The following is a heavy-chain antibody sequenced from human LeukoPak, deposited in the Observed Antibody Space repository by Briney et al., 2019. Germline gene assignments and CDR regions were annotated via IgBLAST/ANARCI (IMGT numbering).Heavy chain of an antibody. CDR2: IYYSGST. J-gene: IGHJ3*02. D-gene: IGHD3-22*01. Sequence: SETLSLTCAVSGGSISSYYWSWIRQPPGKGLEWIGNIYYSGSTNYNPSLKSRVTISVDTSKNQFSLKLSSVTAADAAVYYCARDRPYYYDSRAFGIWGQGTMVTVSS. CDR1: GGSISSYY. CDR3: ARDRPYYYDSRAFGI. V-gene: IGHV4-59*01.